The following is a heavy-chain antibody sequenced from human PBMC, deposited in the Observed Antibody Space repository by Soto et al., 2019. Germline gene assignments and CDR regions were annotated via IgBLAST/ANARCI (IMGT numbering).Heavy chain of an antibody. V-gene: IGHV3-21*02. D-gene: IGHD3-3*01. J-gene: IGHJ6*03. CDR3: VRDFGWYFRSVYMDV. Sequence: EVQLVESGGGLVKPGGSLRLSCAASGFSFISYSMNWVRQAPGKGLEWVSSINEDSSYIYYAHSLRGRFTISRDNAKDSLYLQMNSLRAEDTAVYYCVRDFGWYFRSVYMDVWGDGATVTVSS. CDR1: GFSFISYS. CDR2: INEDSSYI.